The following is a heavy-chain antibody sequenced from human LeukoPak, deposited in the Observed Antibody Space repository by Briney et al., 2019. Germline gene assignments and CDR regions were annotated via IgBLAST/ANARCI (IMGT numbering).Heavy chain of an antibody. CDR1: GFTFSSYA. CDR3: AKDPGYSYGFDY. CDR2: ISGSGGST. J-gene: IGHJ4*02. Sequence: GGSLRLSCAASGFTFSSYAMSWVRQAPGKGLEWVSAISGSGGSTYYADSVKGRFTISRDNSKNTLYLQMNSLRAEDTAAYYCAKDPGYSYGFDYWGQGTLVTVSS. V-gene: IGHV3-23*01. D-gene: IGHD5-18*01.